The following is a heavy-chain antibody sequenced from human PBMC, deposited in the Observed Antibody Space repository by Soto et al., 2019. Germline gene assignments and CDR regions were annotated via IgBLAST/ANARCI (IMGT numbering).Heavy chain of an antibody. Sequence: QAGGSLRLSCAASGFTFSSYGMHWVRQAPGKGLEWVAVISYDGSNKYYADSVKGRFTTSRDNSKNTLYLQMNSLRAEDTAVYYCAKDRWADYWGQGTLVTVSS. V-gene: IGHV3-30*18. CDR2: ISYDGSNK. J-gene: IGHJ4*02. D-gene: IGHD1-26*01. CDR1: GFTFSSYG. CDR3: AKDRWADY.